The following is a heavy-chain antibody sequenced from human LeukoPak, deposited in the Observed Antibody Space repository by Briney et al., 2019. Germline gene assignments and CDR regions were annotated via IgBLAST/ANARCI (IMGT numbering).Heavy chain of an antibody. D-gene: IGHD3-3*01. V-gene: IGHV3-30*02. J-gene: IGHJ6*03. Sequence: PGGSLRLSCAASGFTFSSYGMHWVRQAPGKGLGWVAFIRYDGSNKYYADSVKGRFTISRDNSKNTLYLQMNSLRAEDTAVYYCAKAGYDFWSGYYRYYYYYMDVWGKGTRSPSP. CDR1: GFTFSSYG. CDR2: IRYDGSNK. CDR3: AKAGYDFWSGYYRYYYYYMDV.